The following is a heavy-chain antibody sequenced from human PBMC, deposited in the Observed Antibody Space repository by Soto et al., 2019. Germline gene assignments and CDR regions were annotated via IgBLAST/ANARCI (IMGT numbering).Heavy chain of an antibody. CDR3: ARASHTPSGYYFYYGMDV. Sequence: QVQLVQSGAEARKPGASVKVSCTASGYTFTSYDLNWVRQTTGQGLEWMGWMNPNTGSTGFAQKFQCRLTMTRDTSKSTAYMELSSLTSEDTAMYYCARASHTPSGYYFYYGMDVWGQGTAVTLSS. V-gene: IGHV1-8*02. CDR2: MNPNTGST. D-gene: IGHD2-21*01. J-gene: IGHJ6*02. CDR1: GYTFTSYD.